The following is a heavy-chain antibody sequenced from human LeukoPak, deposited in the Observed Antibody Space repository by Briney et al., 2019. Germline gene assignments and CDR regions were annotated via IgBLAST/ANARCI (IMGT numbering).Heavy chain of an antibody. D-gene: IGHD6-19*01. J-gene: IGHJ4*02. CDR3: AKLDGIAVAFDY. V-gene: IGHV3-30*18. CDR2: ISYDGSNK. Sequence: GGSLRLSCAASAFTFSSYGMHWVRQAPGKGLEWVAVISYDGSNKYYADSVKGRFTISRDNSKNTLYLQMNSLRAEDTAVYYCAKLDGIAVAFDYWGQGTLVTVSS. CDR1: AFTFSSYG.